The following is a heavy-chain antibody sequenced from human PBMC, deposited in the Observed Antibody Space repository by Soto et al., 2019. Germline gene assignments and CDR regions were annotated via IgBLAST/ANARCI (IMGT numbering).Heavy chain of an antibody. CDR3: ARWFTYGNFDYFDY. CDR2: IDSGGRTT. Sequence: GGSVRLSCVASGFTFSSDWMHWFRQAPGKGLVWVSRIDSGGRTTTYADSVKGRFTISRDNAKNTLYLQMNGLRAEDTALYYCARWFTYGNFDYFDYWRQGTQVTVSS. CDR1: GFTFSSDW. V-gene: IGHV3-74*01. D-gene: IGHD3-10*01. J-gene: IGHJ4*02.